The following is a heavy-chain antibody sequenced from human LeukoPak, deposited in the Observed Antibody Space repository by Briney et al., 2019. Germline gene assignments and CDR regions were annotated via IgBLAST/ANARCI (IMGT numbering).Heavy chain of an antibody. Sequence: GGSLRLSCAASGFTFSSYGMHWVRQAPGKGLEWVAVISSDGTTKYYADSVKGRLTISRDNSKNTLYLQMNSLRAEDTAVYYCAKVAVAGHHYFDYWGQGTLVTVSS. D-gene: IGHD6-19*01. CDR2: ISSDGTTK. V-gene: IGHV3-30*18. CDR1: GFTFSSYG. CDR3: AKVAVAGHHYFDY. J-gene: IGHJ4*02.